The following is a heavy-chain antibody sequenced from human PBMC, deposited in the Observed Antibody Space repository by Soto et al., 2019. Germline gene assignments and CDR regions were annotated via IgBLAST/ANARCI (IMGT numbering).Heavy chain of an antibody. Sequence: SETLSLTCTVSGGSISSSSYYWGWIRQPPGKGLEWIGSIYYGGSTYYNPSLKSRVTISVDTSKNQFSLKLSSVTAADTAVYYCARRMEWLRSRDYYYGMDVWGQGTTVTVSS. V-gene: IGHV4-39*01. J-gene: IGHJ6*02. CDR1: GGSISSSSYY. D-gene: IGHD5-12*01. CDR2: IYYGGST. CDR3: ARRMEWLRSRDYYYGMDV.